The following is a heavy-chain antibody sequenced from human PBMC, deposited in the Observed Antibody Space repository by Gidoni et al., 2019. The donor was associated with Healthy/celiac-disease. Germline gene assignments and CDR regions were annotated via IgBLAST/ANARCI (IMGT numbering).Heavy chain of an antibody. CDR3: ASGGDYDFPYGMDV. Sequence: QVQLVQSGAEVKKPGASVKVSCKASGYPFTSYAMHWVRQAPGQRLEWMGWINAGNGNTKYSQKFQGRVTITRDTSASTAYMELSSLRSEDTAVYYCASGGDYDFPYGMDVWGQGTTVTVSS. D-gene: IGHD3-3*01. V-gene: IGHV1-3*01. CDR1: GYPFTSYA. J-gene: IGHJ6*02. CDR2: INAGNGNT.